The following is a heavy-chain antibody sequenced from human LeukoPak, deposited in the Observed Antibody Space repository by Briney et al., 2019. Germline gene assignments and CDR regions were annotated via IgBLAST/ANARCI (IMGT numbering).Heavy chain of an antibody. J-gene: IGHJ3*02. Sequence: SETLSLTCTVSGGSISSGGYYWSWIRQHPGKGLEWIGYIYYSGSTYYNPSLKSRVTISVDTSKNQFSLKLSSVTAADTAVYYCARDSLYYYDSSGYYFAFDIWGQGTMVTVSS. CDR3: ARDSLYYYDSSGYYFAFDI. D-gene: IGHD3-22*01. V-gene: IGHV4-31*03. CDR2: IYYSGST. CDR1: GGSISSGGYY.